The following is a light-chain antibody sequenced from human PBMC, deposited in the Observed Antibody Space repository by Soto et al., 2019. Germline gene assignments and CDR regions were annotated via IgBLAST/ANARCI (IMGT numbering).Light chain of an antibody. CDR2: DAS. V-gene: IGKV1-5*01. Sequence: DIQMTQSPSTLSASVGDRVSITCRASQSISSWLAWYQQKPGKAPKLLIYDASSLQVGVPSGFSGSGSGTEFALPISSLQPDDFATYYCQQYNSYPRTFGQGTKVEIK. CDR1: QSISSW. J-gene: IGKJ1*01. CDR3: QQYNSYPRT.